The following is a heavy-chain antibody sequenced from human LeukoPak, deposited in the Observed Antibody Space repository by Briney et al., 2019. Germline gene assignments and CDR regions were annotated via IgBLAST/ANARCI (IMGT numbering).Heavy chain of an antibody. J-gene: IGHJ4*02. CDR3: AGGRQWLAFDY. Sequence: GGSLRLSCAASGFTFSDYYMSWIRQAPGKGLEWVSYISSSGSTIYYADSVEGRFTISRDNAKTSLYLQMNRLRAEDTAVYYCAGGRQWLAFDYWGQGTLVTVSS. V-gene: IGHV3-11*04. CDR2: ISSSGSTI. CDR1: GFTFSDYY. D-gene: IGHD6-19*01.